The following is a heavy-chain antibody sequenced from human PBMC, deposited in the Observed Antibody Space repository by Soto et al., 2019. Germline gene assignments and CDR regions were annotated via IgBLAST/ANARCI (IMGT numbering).Heavy chain of an antibody. D-gene: IGHD1-26*01. CDR1: GGGGSGIRAA. V-gene: IGHV6-1*01. J-gene: IGHJ4*02. CDR2: TYYRSKWYN. Sequence: SYTLSLICASSGGGGSGIRAAGDWIRQSPSRGLEWLGRTYYRSKWYNDYAISVKSRITINPDTSKNQFSLQLNSVTPEVTAVYYCARIVGAAAAYRGQGTLVTVSP. CDR3: ARIVGAAAAY.